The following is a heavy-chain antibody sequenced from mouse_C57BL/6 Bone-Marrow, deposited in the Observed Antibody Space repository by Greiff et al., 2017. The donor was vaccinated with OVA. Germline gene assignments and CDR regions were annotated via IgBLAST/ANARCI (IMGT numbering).Heavy chain of an antibody. V-gene: IGHV1-69*01. D-gene: IGHD2-4*01. Sequence: QVQLKQPGAELVMPGASVKLSCKASGYTFTSYWMHWVKQRPGQGLEWIGEIDPSDSYTNYNQKFKGKSTLTVDKSSSTAYMQLSSLTSEDSAVYYCAIYDYDGDPYAMDYWGQGTSVTVSS. CDR1: GYTFTSYW. CDR3: AIYDYDGDPYAMDY. J-gene: IGHJ4*01. CDR2: IDPSDSYT.